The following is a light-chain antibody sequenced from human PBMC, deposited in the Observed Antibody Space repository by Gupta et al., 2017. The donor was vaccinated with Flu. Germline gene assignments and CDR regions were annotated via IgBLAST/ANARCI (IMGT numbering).Light chain of an antibody. CDR3: QQRDSTPIT. CDR1: QSISSY. CDR2: AAS. J-gene: IGKJ4*01. V-gene: IGKV1-39*01. Sequence: PSSLSASVGDRVTITCRPSQSISSYLNWYQQKPGKAPKLLIYAASRLQSGVPSRFSGSGSGTDFTLTISRLQPEDFATYYCQQRDSTPITFGGGTKVEIK.